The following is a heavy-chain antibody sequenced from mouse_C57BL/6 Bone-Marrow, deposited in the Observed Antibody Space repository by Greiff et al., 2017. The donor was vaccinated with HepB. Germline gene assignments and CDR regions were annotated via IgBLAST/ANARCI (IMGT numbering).Heavy chain of an antibody. CDR2: ISYDGSN. CDR1: GYSITSGYY. CDR3: AREGGYYGSRDY. D-gene: IGHD1-1*01. J-gene: IGHJ2*01. V-gene: IGHV3-6*01. Sequence: EVQLQQSGPGLVKPSQSLSLTCSVTGYSITSGYYWNCIRQFPGNKLEWMGYISYDGSNNYNPSLKNRISITRDTSKNQFFLKLNSVTTEDTATYYCAREGGYYGSRDYWGQGTTLTVSS.